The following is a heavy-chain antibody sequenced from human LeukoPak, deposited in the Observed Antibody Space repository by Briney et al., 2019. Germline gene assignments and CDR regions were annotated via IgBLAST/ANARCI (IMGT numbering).Heavy chain of an antibody. Sequence: KPSETLSLTCSVSGASFNYYYWSWIRQPAGKGLEWIGRVYLGGSTNYNPSLKSRVMMSLDKANNQFSLRLSSVTAADTAIYYCARDHCDDAACYPFDRWGQGALVTVSS. V-gene: IGHV4-4*07. D-gene: IGHD2-21*01. CDR3: ARDHCDDAACYPFDR. J-gene: IGHJ4*02. CDR1: GASFNYYY. CDR2: VYLGGST.